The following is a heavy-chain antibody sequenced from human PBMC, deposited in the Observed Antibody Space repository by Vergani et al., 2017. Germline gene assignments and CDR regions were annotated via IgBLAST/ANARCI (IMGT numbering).Heavy chain of an antibody. V-gene: IGHV4-4*02. CDR2: IYHSGST. D-gene: IGHD3-22*01. Sequence: QVQLQESGPGLVKPSGTLSLTCAVSGGSISSSNWWSWVRQPPGKGLEWIGEIYHSGSTNYNPSLKSRVTISVDKSKNQFSLKLRSVTAADTAVYYCARVRAGYYYDSSGYYFDYWGQGTLVTVSS. J-gene: IGHJ4*02. CDR3: ARVRAGYYYDSSGYYFDY. CDR1: GGSISSSNW.